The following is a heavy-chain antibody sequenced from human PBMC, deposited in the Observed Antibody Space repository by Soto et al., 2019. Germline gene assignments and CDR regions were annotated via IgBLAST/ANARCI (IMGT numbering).Heavy chain of an antibody. CDR3: AKDRNSRAAYWYFYI. CDR2: ISWNSGSI. D-gene: IGHD6-13*01. J-gene: IGHJ2*01. V-gene: IGHV3-9*01. Sequence: EVQLVESGGGLVQPGRSLRLSCAASGFTFDDYAMHWVRQAPGKGLEWVSGISWNSGSIGYADSVKGRFTISRNNAKNSLYLHMNSLRAEDTALYYGAKDRNSRAAYWYFYIRGRGTMVTVSS. CDR1: GFTFDDYA.